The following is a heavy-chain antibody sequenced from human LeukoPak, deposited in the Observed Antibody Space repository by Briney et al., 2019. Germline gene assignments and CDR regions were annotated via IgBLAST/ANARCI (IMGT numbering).Heavy chain of an antibody. D-gene: IGHD1-1*01. V-gene: IGHV3-21*01. J-gene: IGHJ6*03. CDR2: ISSSSSYI. Sequence: GGSLRLSCAASGFTFSSYSMNWVRQAPGKGLEWVSSISSSSSYIYYADSVKGRFTISRDNAKNSLHLQMNSLRAEDTAVYYCARDYNNPYYYYYMDVWGKGTTVTVSS. CDR3: ARDYNNPYYYYYMDV. CDR1: GFTFSSYS.